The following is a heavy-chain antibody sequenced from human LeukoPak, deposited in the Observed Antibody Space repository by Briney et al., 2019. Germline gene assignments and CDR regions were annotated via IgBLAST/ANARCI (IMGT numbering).Heavy chain of an antibody. V-gene: IGHV3-9*01. Sequence: PGRSLRLSCAASGFSFDDYVMHWVRQAPGKGLEWVSGISWNSGSIDYADSVKGRFTISRDNSKNTLYLQMNSLRAEDTAVYYCASQAITIFGGTPQVGDDYWGQGTLVTVSS. CDR1: GFSFDDYV. CDR2: ISWNSGSI. J-gene: IGHJ4*02. D-gene: IGHD3-9*01. CDR3: ASQAITIFGGTPQVGDDY.